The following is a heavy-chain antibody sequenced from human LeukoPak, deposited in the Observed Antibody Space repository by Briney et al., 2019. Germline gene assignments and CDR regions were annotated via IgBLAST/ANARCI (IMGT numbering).Heavy chain of an antibody. V-gene: IGHV3-23*01. CDR3: VLLWFGTPFDP. D-gene: IGHD3-10*01. CDR2: ISGSGGST. CDR1: GYTFSSYA. Sequence: GGSLRLSCAASGYTFSSYAMSWVRQAPGKGLEWVSAISGSGGSTYYADSVKGRFTISRDNSKNTLYLQMNSLRAEDTAVYYCVLLWFGTPFDPWGQGTLVTVSS. J-gene: IGHJ5*02.